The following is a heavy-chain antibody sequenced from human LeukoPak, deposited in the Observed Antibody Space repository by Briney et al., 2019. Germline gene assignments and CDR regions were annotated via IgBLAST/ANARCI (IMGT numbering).Heavy chain of an antibody. D-gene: IGHD5-12*01. CDR2: INPTGGST. CDR1: GYTFTSYY. V-gene: IGHV1-46*01. CDR3: ARAQNVDIVATIPFDC. J-gene: IGHJ4*02. Sequence: ASVKVSCEASGYTFTSYYMHWVRQAPGQGLEWMGLINPTGGSTGYAQKFQGRVTMTRDMSTSTVYMELSSLRSEDTAVYYCARAQNVDIVATIPFDCWGQGTLVTVSS.